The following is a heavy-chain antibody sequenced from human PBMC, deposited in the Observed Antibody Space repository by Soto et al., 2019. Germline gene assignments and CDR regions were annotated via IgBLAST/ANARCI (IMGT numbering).Heavy chain of an antibody. CDR1: GYTFTSYY. Sequence: VKVSCKASGYTFTSYYMHWVRQAPGQGLEWMRIINPTGGSTSYAQKFQGRVTMTRDTSTSTVYMELRSLRSEDTAVYYCARDGSGYSYGGGDYWGQGTLVTVSS. D-gene: IGHD5-18*01. V-gene: IGHV1-46*01. CDR3: ARDGSGYSYGGGDY. J-gene: IGHJ4*02. CDR2: INPTGGST.